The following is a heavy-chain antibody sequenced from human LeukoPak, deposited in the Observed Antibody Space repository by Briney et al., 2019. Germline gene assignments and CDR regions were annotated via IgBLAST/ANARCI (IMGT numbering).Heavy chain of an antibody. CDR2: IYYSGST. CDR3: ARGPYCGGDCYSTAFDI. CDR1: GGSISSYY. V-gene: IGHV4-59*01. Sequence: PSETLSLTCTASGGSISSYYWSWIRQPPGKALEWIGYIYYSGSTNYNPSLKSRVTISIDTSENQFSLKLSSVAAADTAVYYCARGPYCGGDCYSTAFDIWGQGTMVTVSS. J-gene: IGHJ3*02. D-gene: IGHD2-21*02.